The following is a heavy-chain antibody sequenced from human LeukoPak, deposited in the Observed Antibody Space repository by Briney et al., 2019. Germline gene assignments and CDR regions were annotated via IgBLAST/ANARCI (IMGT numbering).Heavy chain of an antibody. CDR1: GFILSGYW. CDR3: ARDYFMDV. CDR2: TKEDDSEK. V-gene: IGHV3-7*05. J-gene: IGHJ6*02. D-gene: IGHD2/OR15-2a*01. Sequence: GGSLRLSCAASGFILSGYWMTWVRQAPGKGLEWVANTKEDDSEKYYGDSVTGRFTISRDSVRDSLYLQMSSLRVEDTAVYYCARDYFMDVWGQGTTVTVSS.